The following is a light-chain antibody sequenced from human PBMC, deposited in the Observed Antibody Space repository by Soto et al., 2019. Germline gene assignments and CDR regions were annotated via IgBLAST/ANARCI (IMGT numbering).Light chain of an antibody. Sequence: EIVLTQSPATLALSPGGRATLSCRASQSVSSYLAWYQQKPGQARRLLIYGAYSRATGITDRFSGSGSGTDFTLTISRLEPEDFAVYYCQQYISSPRTFGPGTKVDIK. J-gene: IGKJ1*01. CDR2: GAY. CDR1: QSVSSY. V-gene: IGKV3-20*01. CDR3: QQYISSPRT.